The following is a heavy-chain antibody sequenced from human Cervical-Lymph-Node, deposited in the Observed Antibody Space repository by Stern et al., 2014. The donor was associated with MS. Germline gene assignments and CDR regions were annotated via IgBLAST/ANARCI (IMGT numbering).Heavy chain of an antibody. Sequence: QVQLMQSGAEVKKPGASVKVACKASGYTFTKYGISWVRQAPGQGLEWVGWIRGYNDDTNYVEKFQGRITMTTDTSTSTAYMELRSLRSDDTAVYYCARDPHIAVAGTGGGFDPWGQGTLVTVSS. V-gene: IGHV1-18*01. J-gene: IGHJ5*02. CDR1: GYTFTKYG. CDR3: ARDPHIAVAGTGGGFDP. D-gene: IGHD6-19*01. CDR2: IRGYNDDT.